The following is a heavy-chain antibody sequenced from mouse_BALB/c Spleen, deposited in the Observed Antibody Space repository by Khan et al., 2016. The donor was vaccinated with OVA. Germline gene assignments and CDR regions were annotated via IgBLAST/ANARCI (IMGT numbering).Heavy chain of an antibody. CDR1: GYSFTGHT. V-gene: IGHV1-37*01. Sequence: VRLQQSGPEVVKPGASMKISCKASGYSFTGHTMNWVKQSHGKNLERIGLINPDNGDTSYNQKFKGKATLTVDKSSSTAYMELLSLTSEDSAVYYCARRYDYTMDYWGQGTSVTVSS. J-gene: IGHJ4*01. CDR2: INPDNGDT. D-gene: IGHD2-4*01. CDR3: ARRYDYTMDY.